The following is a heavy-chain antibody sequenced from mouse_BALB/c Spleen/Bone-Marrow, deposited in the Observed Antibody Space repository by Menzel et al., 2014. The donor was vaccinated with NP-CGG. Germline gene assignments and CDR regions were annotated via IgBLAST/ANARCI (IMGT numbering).Heavy chain of an antibody. CDR3: ARLGYYGAMAY. J-gene: IGHJ4*01. CDR1: RFDFSRYW. Sequence: EVQLQESGGGLVQPGGSLKLSCAASRFDFSRYWMTWVRQAPGKGLEWIGEIKPDSRTINYSPSLKEKFIISRDNAKXTLYLQMSKVRSEDTALYYCARLGYYGAMAYWGQGTSVTVSS. V-gene: IGHV4-1*02. CDR2: IKPDSRTI. D-gene: IGHD1-1*01.